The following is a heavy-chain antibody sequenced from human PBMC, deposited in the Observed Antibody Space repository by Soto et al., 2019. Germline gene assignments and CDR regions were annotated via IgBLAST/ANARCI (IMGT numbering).Heavy chain of an antibody. J-gene: IGHJ4*02. Sequence: SETLSLTCTVSGGSVTSEHYNWNWIRQPPGKGLEWIGYFFYTGSTNYNPSLESRLTMSVDVSKNHFSLRLNSVTAADTAVYYCAGGTDGKKVAYWGQGALVTVSS. D-gene: IGHD5-12*01. CDR3: AGGTDGKKVAY. CDR2: FFYTGST. V-gene: IGHV4-61*03. CDR1: GGSVTSEHYN.